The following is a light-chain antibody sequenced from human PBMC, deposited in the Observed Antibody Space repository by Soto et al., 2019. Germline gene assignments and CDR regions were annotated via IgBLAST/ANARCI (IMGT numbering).Light chain of an antibody. CDR3: QQANTFPWS. CDR2: AAS. Sequence: DTQMTQSPSSVSASVGDRVTITCRASQSISRFLAWYQQKPGKAPKLLIYAASSMRSGVPSRFSGSGSGTEFTLTISSLQAEDFATYYCQQANTFPWSFGQGTKVEIK. CDR1: QSISRF. J-gene: IGKJ1*01. V-gene: IGKV1-12*01.